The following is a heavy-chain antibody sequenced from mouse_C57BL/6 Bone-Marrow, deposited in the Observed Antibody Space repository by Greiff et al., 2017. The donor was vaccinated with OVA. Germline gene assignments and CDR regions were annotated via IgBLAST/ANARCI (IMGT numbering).Heavy chain of an antibody. Sequence: QVQLKQSGAELVRPGTSVKMSCKASGYTFTNYWIGWAKQRPGHGLEWIGDIYPGGGYTNYNEKFKGKATLTADKSSSTAYMQFSSLTSEDSAIYYGAREGSDYFDYWGQGTTLTVSS. CDR1: GYTFTNYW. CDR2: IYPGGGYT. V-gene: IGHV1-63*01. CDR3: AREGSDYFDY. J-gene: IGHJ2*01.